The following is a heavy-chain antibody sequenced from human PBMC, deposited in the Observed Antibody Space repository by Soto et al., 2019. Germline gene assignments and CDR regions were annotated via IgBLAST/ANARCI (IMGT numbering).Heavy chain of an antibody. D-gene: IGHD1-26*01. CDR1: GFXFSSYA. CDR2: ISSSSSYT. CDR3: ARGFLSYAGAFDI. J-gene: IGHJ3*02. Sequence: GGSLXLSCAASGFXFSSYAMSWVRQAPGKGLEWVSYISSSSSYTNYADSVKGRFTISRDNVKNSLYLQMNSLRAEDTAAYYCARGFLSYAGAFDIWGQGTMVTVSS. V-gene: IGHV3-11*05.